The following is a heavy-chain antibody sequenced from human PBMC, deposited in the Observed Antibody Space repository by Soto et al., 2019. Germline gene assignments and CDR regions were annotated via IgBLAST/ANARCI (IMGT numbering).Heavy chain of an antibody. CDR2: IYYSGST. D-gene: IGHD6-13*01. Sequence: SEPLSLTWTVAGGSIRSSNYYWVCIRQPPGKGLEWIGSIYYSGSTYYNPSLKSRVTISVDTSKNQFSLKLSSVTAADTAVYYCAGDHSSSWFFDYWGQGTLVPSPQ. V-gene: IGHV4-39*01. CDR1: GGSIRSSNYY. CDR3: AGDHSSSWFFDY. J-gene: IGHJ4*02.